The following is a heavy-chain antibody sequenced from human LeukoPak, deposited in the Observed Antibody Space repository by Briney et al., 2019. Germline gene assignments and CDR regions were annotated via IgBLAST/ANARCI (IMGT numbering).Heavy chain of an antibody. J-gene: IGHJ4*02. CDR3: ARRAGAYSHPYDY. D-gene: IGHD4/OR15-4a*01. V-gene: IGHV3-23*01. CDR1: GFSFSNYG. CDR2: ITGGGDST. Sequence: GGSLRLSCAASGFSFSNYGMNWVRQAPGKGLEWVSGITGGGDSTYYADSVKGRFTISRDNSKNTLYLQMNSLRAEDTAVYYCARRAGAYSHPYDYWGQGTLVTVSS.